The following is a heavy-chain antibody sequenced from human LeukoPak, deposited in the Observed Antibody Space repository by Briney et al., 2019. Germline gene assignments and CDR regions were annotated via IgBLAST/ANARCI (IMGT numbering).Heavy chain of an antibody. J-gene: IGHJ4*02. CDR3: AKVGGSGSYSGAGDLDY. CDR2: IKQDGSEK. CDR1: GFTFSSYW. Sequence: GGSLRLSCAASGFTFSSYWMSWVRQAPGKGLEWVANIKQDGSEKYYVDSVKGRFTISRDNAKNSLYLQMNSLRAEDTAVYYCAKVGGSGSYSGAGDLDYWGQGTLVTVSS. D-gene: IGHD1-26*01. V-gene: IGHV3-7*01.